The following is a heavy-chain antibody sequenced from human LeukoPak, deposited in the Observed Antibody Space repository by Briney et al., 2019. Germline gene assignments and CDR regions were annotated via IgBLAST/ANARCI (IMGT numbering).Heavy chain of an antibody. V-gene: IGHV3-15*01. J-gene: IGHJ4*02. D-gene: IGHD6-6*01. Sequence: PGGSLRLSCAASGFSFGGHYMSWVRQAPGKGLEWVGRIKSKTDGGTTDYAAPVKGRFTISRDDSKNTLYLQMNSLKTEDTAVYYCTTQGGGSSSSKYYFDYWGQGTLVTVSS. CDR1: GFSFGGHY. CDR3: TTQGGGSSSSKYYFDY. CDR2: IKSKTDGGTT.